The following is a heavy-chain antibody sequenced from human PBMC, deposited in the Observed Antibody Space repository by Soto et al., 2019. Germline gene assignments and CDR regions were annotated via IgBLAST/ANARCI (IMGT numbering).Heavy chain of an antibody. V-gene: IGHV4-39*01. CDR2: FYYSGST. Sequence: SETLSLTCTVSGGAISSSSYYWGWIRQPPGKGLEWIGSFYYSGSTYYNPSLKSRVSISVDTSKNQFSLKLSSVIAADTAVYYCARLNYDILTGYYLDYWGQGTLVTVSS. D-gene: IGHD3-9*01. CDR1: GGAISSSSYY. J-gene: IGHJ4*02. CDR3: ARLNYDILTGYYLDY.